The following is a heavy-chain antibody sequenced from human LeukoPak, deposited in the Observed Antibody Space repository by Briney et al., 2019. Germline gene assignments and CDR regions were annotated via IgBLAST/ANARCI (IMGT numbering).Heavy chain of an antibody. V-gene: IGHV3-21*04. J-gene: IGHJ4*02. D-gene: IGHD6-19*01. CDR1: GFTFSSYS. Sequence: GGSLRLSCAASGFTFSSYSMNWVRQAPGKGLEWVSSISSSSSYIYYADSVKGRFTISRDNTKNSLYLQMNSLRAEDTALYYCARVKTIAVAGTVDYWGQGTLVTVSS. CDR2: ISSSSSYI. CDR3: ARVKTIAVAGTVDY.